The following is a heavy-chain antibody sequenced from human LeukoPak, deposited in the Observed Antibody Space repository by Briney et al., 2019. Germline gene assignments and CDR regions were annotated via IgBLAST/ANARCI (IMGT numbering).Heavy chain of an antibody. D-gene: IGHD2-15*01. Sequence: SETLSLTCTVSGGSISSSSYYWGWIRQPPGKGLEWIGSIYYSGSTYYNPSLKSRVTISVDTSKNQFSLKLSSVTAADTAVYYCARHRRLAAPYDYWGQGTLVTVSS. J-gene: IGHJ4*02. CDR1: GGSISSSSYY. CDR2: IYYSGST. V-gene: IGHV4-39*01. CDR3: ARHRRLAAPYDY.